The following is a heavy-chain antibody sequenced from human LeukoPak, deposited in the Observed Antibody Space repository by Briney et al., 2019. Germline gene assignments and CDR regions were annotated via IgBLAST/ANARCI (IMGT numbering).Heavy chain of an antibody. D-gene: IGHD3-22*01. CDR2: ISAYNGIT. J-gene: IGHJ4*02. CDR1: GYTFTSYG. Sequence: ASVKVSCKASGYTFTSYGISWVRQAPGQGLEWMGWISAYNGITNYVQKLQGRVTMTTDTSTSTAYMELRSLRSDDTAVYYCAGEENYYDSSGVDYWGQGTLVTVSS. CDR3: AGEENYYDSSGVDY. V-gene: IGHV1-18*01.